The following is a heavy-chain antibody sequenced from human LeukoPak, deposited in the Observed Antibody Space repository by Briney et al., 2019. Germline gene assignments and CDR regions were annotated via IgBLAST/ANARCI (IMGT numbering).Heavy chain of an antibody. V-gene: IGHV3-30*18. Sequence: GGCLRLSCAASGFTFSSYGMHRVRQAPGKGLGWVAVISYDGSNKYYADSVKGRFTISRDNSKNTMYLQMNSLRAEDTAVYYCAKDHVSSIAAPYYYYYYGMDVWGQGTTVTVSS. D-gene: IGHD6-6*01. CDR3: AKDHVSSIAAPYYYYYYGMDV. CDR1: GFTFSSYG. CDR2: ISYDGSNK. J-gene: IGHJ6*02.